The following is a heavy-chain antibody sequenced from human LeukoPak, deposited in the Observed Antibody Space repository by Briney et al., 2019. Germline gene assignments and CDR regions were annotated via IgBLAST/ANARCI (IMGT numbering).Heavy chain of an antibody. D-gene: IGHD1-26*01. Sequence: PETPSLTCAVSGYSITSGYYWGWIRQSPGKGLEWIGNIYHSGSTYYNPSLKSRVTVSVDTSKNQFSLKLNSVTAADTAVYYCARLDPGRGADSWGQGTLVTVSS. CDR2: IYHSGST. J-gene: IGHJ4*02. CDR3: ARLDPGRGADS. CDR1: GYSITSGYY. V-gene: IGHV4-38-2*01.